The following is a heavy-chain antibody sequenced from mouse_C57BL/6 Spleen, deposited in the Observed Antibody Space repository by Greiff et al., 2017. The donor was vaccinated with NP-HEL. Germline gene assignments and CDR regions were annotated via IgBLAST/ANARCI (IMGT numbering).Heavy chain of an antibody. V-gene: IGHV5-9-1*02. CDR2: ISSGGDYI. CDR1: GFTFSSYA. CDR3: TREYDYSYYYAMDY. D-gene: IGHD2-4*01. J-gene: IGHJ4*01. Sequence: EVKVVESGEGLVKPGGSLKLSCAASGFTFSSYAMSWVRQTPEKRLEWVAYISSGGDYIYYADTVKGRFTISRDNARNTLYLQMSSLKSEDTAMYYCTREYDYSYYYAMDYWGQGTSVTVSS.